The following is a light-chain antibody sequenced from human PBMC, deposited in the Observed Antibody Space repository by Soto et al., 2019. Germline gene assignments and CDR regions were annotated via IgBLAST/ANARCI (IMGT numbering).Light chain of an antibody. Sequence: EIVLTQSPGTLSLSPGERATLSSRTSQSISSSYLAWYQQKPGQAPRLLIYGTSSRATGIPDRFSGSGSGTDFTLTISRLEPEDFAVYYCQQYGSSPRTFGQGTKGDIK. CDR1: QSISSSY. J-gene: IGKJ1*01. CDR3: QQYGSSPRT. V-gene: IGKV3-20*01. CDR2: GTS.